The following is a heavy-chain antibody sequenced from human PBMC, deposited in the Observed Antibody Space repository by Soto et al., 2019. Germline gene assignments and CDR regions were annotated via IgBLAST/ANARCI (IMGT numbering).Heavy chain of an antibody. CDR2: IWYDGSNK. CDR1: RFSFSSYG. J-gene: IGHJ6*02. D-gene: IGHD6-13*01. CDR3: ARGPQQQLVPHYYYYGMDV. Sequence: PGWSLRLSCAAARFSFSSYGMHWVRQAPGKGLEWVAVIWYDGSNKYYADSVKGRFTISRDNSKNTLYLQMNSLRAEDTAVYYCARGPQQQLVPHYYYYGMDVWGQGTTVTGSS. V-gene: IGHV3-33*01.